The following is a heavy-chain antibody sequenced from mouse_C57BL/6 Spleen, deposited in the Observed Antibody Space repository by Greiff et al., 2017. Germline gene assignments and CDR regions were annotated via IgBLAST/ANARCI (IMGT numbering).Heavy chain of an antibody. CDR1: GYTFTSYW. Sequence: QVQLQQPGAELVMPGASVKLSCKASGYTFTSYWMHWVKQRPGQGLEWIGEIDPSDSYTNYNQKFKGKSTLTVDKSSSTAYMQLSSLISEGSAVYYCASGYGNYWGQGTTLTVSS. D-gene: IGHD2-2*01. CDR3: ASGYGNY. J-gene: IGHJ2*01. CDR2: IDPSDSYT. V-gene: IGHV1-69*01.